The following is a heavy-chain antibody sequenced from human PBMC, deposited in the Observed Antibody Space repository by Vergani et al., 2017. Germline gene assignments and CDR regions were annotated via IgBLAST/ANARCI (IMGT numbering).Heavy chain of an antibody. CDR3: ARSRPYCTSGSCPAI. V-gene: IGHV4-61*02. Sequence: QVKLQESGPGLLKPSQTLSLTCTVSGESIRSGSHYWSWIQQPAGKGPEWIGHIHTGGSTDLNPSFKSRVSISVDTSKSQFSLKLNSVTVADTAVYYCARSRPYCTSGSCPAIWGQGTLVTVSS. CDR1: GESIRSGSHY. CDR2: IHTGGST. J-gene: IGHJ4*02. D-gene: IGHD2-15*01.